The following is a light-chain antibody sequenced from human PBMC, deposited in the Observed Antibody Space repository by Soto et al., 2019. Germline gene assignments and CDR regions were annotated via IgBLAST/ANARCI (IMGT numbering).Light chain of an antibody. V-gene: IGKV3-11*01. CDR2: GAS. CDR1: ESISSY. J-gene: IGKJ4*01. CDR3: QQRRNWPLT. Sequence: EIVLTQSPATLSLSPGGRATLSCRASESISSYLAWYQQKPGQPPRLLIYGASNRATGIPARFSGSGSGTDFTLTISSLEPEDSAVYYWQQRRNWPLTFGGGTKVEIK.